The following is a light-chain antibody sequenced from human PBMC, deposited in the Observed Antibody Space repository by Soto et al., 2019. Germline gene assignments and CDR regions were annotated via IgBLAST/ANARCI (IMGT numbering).Light chain of an antibody. J-gene: IGKJ2*01. CDR2: DAS. CDR1: QSISSF. V-gene: IGKV3-11*01. CDR3: QQRANWPPHT. Sequence: EIVLTQSPATLSLSPGERAALSCRASQSISSFLAWYQHKPGQAPRLLIYDASIRATGIPARFSGSGSGTDFSLTISSLEPEDFAVYYCQQRANWPPHTFGQGTKLEIK.